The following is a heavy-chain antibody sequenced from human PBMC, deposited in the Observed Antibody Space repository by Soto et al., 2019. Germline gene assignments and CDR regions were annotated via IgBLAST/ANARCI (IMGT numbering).Heavy chain of an antibody. J-gene: IGHJ6*02. Sequence: SETLSLTCTVSGGSISSYYWSWIRQPPGKGLEWIGYIYYSGSTNYNPSLKSRVTISVDTSKNQFSLELSSVTAADTAVYYCARNGGRFKDYYYYYYGMDVWGQGTTVTVSS. CDR1: GGSISSYY. V-gene: IGHV4-59*01. CDR2: IYYSGST. D-gene: IGHD2-8*01. CDR3: ARNGGRFKDYYYYYYGMDV.